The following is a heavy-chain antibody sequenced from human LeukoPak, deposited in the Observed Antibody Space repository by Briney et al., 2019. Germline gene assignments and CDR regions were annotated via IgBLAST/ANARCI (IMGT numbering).Heavy chain of an antibody. CDR3: ARGSSSGYYYGFWFDP. D-gene: IGHD3-22*01. J-gene: IGHJ5*02. Sequence: PSETLSLTCTVSGGSISSGSYYWSWIRQPAGKGLEWIVRIYTSGSTNYNPSLKSRVTISVDTSKNQFSLKLSSVTAADTAVYYCARGSSSGYYYGFWFDPWGQGTLVTVSS. CDR2: IYTSGST. V-gene: IGHV4-61*02. CDR1: GGSISSGSYY.